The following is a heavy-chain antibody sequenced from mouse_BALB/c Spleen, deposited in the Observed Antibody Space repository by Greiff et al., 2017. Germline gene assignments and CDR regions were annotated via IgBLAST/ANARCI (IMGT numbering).Heavy chain of an antibody. V-gene: IGHV2-6-7*01. CDR2: IWGDGST. D-gene: IGHD2-4*01. Sequence: VQLQESGPGLVAPSQSLSITCTVSGFSLTGYGVNWVRQPPGKGLEWLGMIWGDGSTDYNSALKSRLSISKDNSKSQVFLKMNSLQTDDTARYYCAIYDFAGYFDDWGAGTTVTVSA. J-gene: IGHJ1*01. CDR1: GFSLTGYG. CDR3: AIYDFAGYFDD.